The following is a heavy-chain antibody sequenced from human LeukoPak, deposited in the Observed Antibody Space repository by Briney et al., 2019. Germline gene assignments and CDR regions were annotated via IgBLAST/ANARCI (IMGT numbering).Heavy chain of an antibody. J-gene: IGHJ2*01. CDR2: SSGGGGGT. V-gene: IGHV3-23*01. CDR1: GFTFGSYA. CDR3: AKDRSWIQPWYFEL. Sequence: PGGSLRLSCAGSGFTFGSYAMSWVRQAPGKGLEWVSASSGGGGGTYYADSVKGRFTISRDNSKNTVYLQMNGLRAEDTAVYYCAKDRSWIQPWYFELWGRGTLVTVSS. D-gene: IGHD5-18*01.